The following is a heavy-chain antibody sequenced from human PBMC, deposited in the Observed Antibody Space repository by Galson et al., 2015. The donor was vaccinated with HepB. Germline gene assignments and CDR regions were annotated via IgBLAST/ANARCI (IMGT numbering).Heavy chain of an antibody. J-gene: IGHJ5*02. V-gene: IGHV1-2*02. Sequence: SVKVSCKASGYTFTGYYMHWVRQAPGQGLEWVGWINPNSGGTNYAQKFQGRVTMTRDTSISTAYMELSRLRSDDTAVYYCARGIVVVPAANAWFDPWGQGTLVTVSS. CDR2: INPNSGGT. CDR1: GYTFTGYY. D-gene: IGHD2-2*01. CDR3: ARGIVVVPAANAWFDP.